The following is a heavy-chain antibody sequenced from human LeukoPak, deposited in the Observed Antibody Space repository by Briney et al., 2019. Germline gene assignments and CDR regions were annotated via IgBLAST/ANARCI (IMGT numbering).Heavy chain of an antibody. D-gene: IGHD3-10*01. CDR3: ARDLSFPSALPWYYYYYGMDV. CDR2: INPNSGGT. Sequence: ASVKVSCKASGYTLTGYYVHWVRQAPGQGLEWMGWINPNSGGTNYAQKFQGRVTMTRDTSIGTAYMELSRLRSDDTAVYYCARDLSFPSALPWYYYYYGMDVWGQGTTVTVSS. CDR1: GYTLTGYY. J-gene: IGHJ6*02. V-gene: IGHV1-2*02.